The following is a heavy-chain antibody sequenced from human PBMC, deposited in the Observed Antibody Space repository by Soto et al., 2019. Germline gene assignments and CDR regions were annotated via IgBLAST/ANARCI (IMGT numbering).Heavy chain of an antibody. Sequence: ASVKVSCKASGYTFTSYYMHWVRQAPGQGLEWMGMINPGGHNTTYAQKFQGRVTMTRDTSTSTLYMEVSSLRSEDTATYYCARSLIVGANTSFDYCGQGTLVTVSS. CDR3: ARSLIVGANTSFDY. V-gene: IGHV1-46*01. J-gene: IGHJ4*02. D-gene: IGHD1-26*01. CDR1: GYTFTSYY. CDR2: INPGGHNT.